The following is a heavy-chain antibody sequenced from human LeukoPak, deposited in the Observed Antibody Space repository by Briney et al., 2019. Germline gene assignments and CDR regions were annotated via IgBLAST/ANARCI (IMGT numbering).Heavy chain of an antibody. D-gene: IGHD3-9*01. V-gene: IGHV3-7*01. CDR2: IKQDGSEK. CDR1: GFAFSTYW. CDR3: ASDLRYFDLGFDY. Sequence: PGGSLRLSCAASGFAFSTYWMSWVRQAPGKGLEWVANIKQDGSEKYYVDSVKGRFTISRDNAKNSLYLQMNSLRAEDTAVYYCASDLRYFDLGFDYWGQGTLVTVSS. J-gene: IGHJ4*02.